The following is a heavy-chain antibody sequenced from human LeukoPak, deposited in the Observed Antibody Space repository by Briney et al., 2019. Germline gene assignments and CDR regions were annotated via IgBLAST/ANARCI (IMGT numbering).Heavy chain of an antibody. V-gene: IGHV3-11*04. J-gene: IGHJ4*02. Sequence: GGSLRLSCTASGFTFSDSYMTWIRQAPGKGLEWVSYISNSGREINYADSVKGRFTISRDNAMSSLYLQMNSPRVEDTAVYYCGRGHWGLDYWGQGTLVTVSS. D-gene: IGHD7-27*01. CDR1: GFTFSDSY. CDR3: GRGHWGLDY. CDR2: ISNSGREI.